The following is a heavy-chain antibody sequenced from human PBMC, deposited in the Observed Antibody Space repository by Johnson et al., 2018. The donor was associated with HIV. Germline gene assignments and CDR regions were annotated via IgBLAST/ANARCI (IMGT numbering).Heavy chain of an antibody. CDR3: ARQSLRAFDI. J-gene: IGHJ3*02. Sequence: QVQLVESGGGVVQPGRSLRLSCAASGFIFSSYAMHWVRQAPGKGLEWVAVIAYDGSNKYYADSVKGRFTISRDNSKNTLYLQMSSLRAEDTAVYYCARQSLRAFDIWGQGTMVTVSS. CDR2: IAYDGSNK. V-gene: IGHV3-30-3*01. CDR1: GFIFSSYA.